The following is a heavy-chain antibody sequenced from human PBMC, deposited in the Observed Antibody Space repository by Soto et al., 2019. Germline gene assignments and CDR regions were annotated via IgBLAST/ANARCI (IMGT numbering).Heavy chain of an antibody. Sequence: QVQLQQWGAELLKPSETLPLPCAVYGGSFGGSYWSGIRRPPGRGLGGMGEINHSGSTNYNPSLKSRVTISVDTSKNQFSLKLSSVTAADTAVYYCARGKSTGTVVHYYYGMDVWGQGTTVTVSS. J-gene: IGHJ6*02. V-gene: IGHV4-34*01. CDR1: GGSFGGSY. CDR2: INHSGST. D-gene: IGHD1-7*01. CDR3: ARGKSTGTVVHYYYGMDV.